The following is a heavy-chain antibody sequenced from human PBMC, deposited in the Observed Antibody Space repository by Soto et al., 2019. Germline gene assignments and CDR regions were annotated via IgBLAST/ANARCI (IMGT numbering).Heavy chain of an antibody. Sequence: SETLSLTCTVSGGSISSGDYYWSWIRQPPGKGLEWIGYIYYSGSTYYNPSLKSRVTISVDTSKNQFSLKLSSVTAADTAVYYCARDNILGILYGGMDVWGQGATVTVSS. D-gene: IGHD3-3*01. J-gene: IGHJ6*02. CDR3: ARDNILGILYGGMDV. CDR1: GGSISSGDYY. V-gene: IGHV4-30-4*01. CDR2: IYYSGST.